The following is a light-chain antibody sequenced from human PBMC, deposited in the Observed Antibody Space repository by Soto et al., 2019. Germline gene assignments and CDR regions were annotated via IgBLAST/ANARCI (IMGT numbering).Light chain of an antibody. V-gene: IGLV2-23*01. CDR2: EDT. Sequence: QSVLTQPASVSGSAGQSITISCTGTSSDVGNYNLVSWYLHHPGKAPKLLIYEDTKRPSGVSNRFSGSRSGNTASLTVSGLQAEEETDYYCCSYAGSSTYVFGTGTKLTVL. J-gene: IGLJ1*01. CDR3: CSYAGSSTYV. CDR1: SSDVGNYNL.